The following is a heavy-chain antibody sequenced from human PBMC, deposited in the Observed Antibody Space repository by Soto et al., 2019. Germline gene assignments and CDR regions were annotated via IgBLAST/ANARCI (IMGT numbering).Heavy chain of an antibody. CDR1: GGSISSYY. CDR3: ARSKIPVYYYDSSGPAYGMDV. D-gene: IGHD3-22*01. V-gene: IGHV4-59*01. Sequence: SETLSLTCTVSGGSISSYYWSWIRQPPGKGLEWIGYIYYSGSTNYNPSLKSRVTISVDTSKNQFSLKLSSVTAADTAVYYCARSKIPVYYYDSSGPAYGMDVWGQGTTVTVSS. J-gene: IGHJ6*02. CDR2: IYYSGST.